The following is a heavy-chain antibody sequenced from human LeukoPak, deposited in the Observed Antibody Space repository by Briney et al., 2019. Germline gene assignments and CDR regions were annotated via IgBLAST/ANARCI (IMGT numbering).Heavy chain of an antibody. CDR1: GFTFSSYG. J-gene: IGHJ4*02. V-gene: IGHV3-30*18. CDR3: AKGGASDYDFWSGPSGWYYFDY. Sequence: GGSLRLSCAASGFTFSSYGMHWVRQAPGKGLEWVAVISYDGSNKYYADSVKGRFTISRDNSRNTLYLQMNSLRAEDTAVYYCAKGGASDYDFWSGPSGWYYFDYWGQGTLVTVSS. D-gene: IGHD3-3*01. CDR2: ISYDGSNK.